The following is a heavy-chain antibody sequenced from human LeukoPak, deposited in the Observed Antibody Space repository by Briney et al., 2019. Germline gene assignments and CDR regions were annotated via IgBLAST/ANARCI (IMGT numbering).Heavy chain of an antibody. D-gene: IGHD3-10*01. CDR2: IYPNNGAT. V-gene: IGHV1-2*02. CDR3: ARDGPAQMVDFDY. J-gene: IGHJ4*02. Sequence: ASVEVSCKASGYTFSGTGWYLYWLRQAPGQGLECMGWIYPNNGATAYAQKFQGRVAMTRDTSITTAYIESRLRPDDTAVYYCARDGPAQMVDFDYWGQGTLVTVSS. CDR1: GYTFSGTGWY.